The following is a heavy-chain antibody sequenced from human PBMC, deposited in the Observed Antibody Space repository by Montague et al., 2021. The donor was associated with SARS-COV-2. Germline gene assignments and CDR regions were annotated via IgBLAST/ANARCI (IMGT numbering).Heavy chain of an antibody. Sequence: SETLSLTCAVSGGSLSGYYWRWTRQPPEKGLEWIGEINHSATTTYNPSLKSPVTLSIDTSKNQFSLKMTSVTAADTATYYCASGIYPSGSYYNRYYYGLNIWGPGATVIVSS. CDR1: GGSLSGYY. V-gene: IGHV4-34*01. CDR3: ASGIYPSGSYYNRYYYGLNI. CDR2: INHSATT. D-gene: IGHD3-10*01. J-gene: IGHJ6*02.